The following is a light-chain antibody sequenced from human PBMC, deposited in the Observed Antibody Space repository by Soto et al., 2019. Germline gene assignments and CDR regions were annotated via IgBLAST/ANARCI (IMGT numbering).Light chain of an antibody. Sequence: SDELTQPPSVSEAPGQAARITCGRHDIGRIPVHWYQQRPGMAPVLLFHDDIARPSGIPARFSGSSSGNTATLTISRVEVGDEVDYYCQVYYPTSDYVFGSGTKVTVL. CDR1: DIGRIP. V-gene: IGLV3-21*02. J-gene: IGLJ1*01. CDR2: DDI. CDR3: QVYYPTSDYV.